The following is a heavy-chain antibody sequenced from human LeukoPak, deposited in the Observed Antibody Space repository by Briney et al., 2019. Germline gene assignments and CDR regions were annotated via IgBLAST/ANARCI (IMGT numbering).Heavy chain of an antibody. Sequence: SETLSLTCTVSGGSISSSSYYWGWIRQPPGKGLEWIGSIYYSGSTYYNPSLKSRVTISVDTSKNQFSLKLSSVTAADTAVYYCARHGSGSYYEISPFDYWGQGTLVTVSS. J-gene: IGHJ4*02. CDR1: GGSISSSSYY. CDR3: ARHGSGSYYEISPFDY. V-gene: IGHV4-39*01. CDR2: IYYSGST. D-gene: IGHD3-10*01.